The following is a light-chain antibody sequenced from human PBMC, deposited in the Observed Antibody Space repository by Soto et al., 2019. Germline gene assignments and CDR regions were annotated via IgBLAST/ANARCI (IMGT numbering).Light chain of an antibody. CDR3: QQYGSSGT. Sequence: EIVLTHSPGTLSLSPLEIATLSFRASQSVSSNLAWYQQKPGQAPRLLIYGASNRATGIPDRFSGSGSGTDFTLTISRLEPEDFAVYYCQQYGSSGTFGQGTKVDIK. V-gene: IGKV3-20*01. J-gene: IGKJ1*01. CDR1: QSVSSN. CDR2: GAS.